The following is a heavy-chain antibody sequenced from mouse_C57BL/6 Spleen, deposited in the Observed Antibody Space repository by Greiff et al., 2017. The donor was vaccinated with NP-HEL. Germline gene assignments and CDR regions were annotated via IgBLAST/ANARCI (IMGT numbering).Heavy chain of an antibody. CDR2: ISSGGDYI. V-gene: IGHV5-9-1*02. CDR1: GFTFSSYA. CDR3: TRGSYYYGAMDY. J-gene: IGHJ4*01. D-gene: IGHD1-1*01. Sequence: EVQGVESGEGLVKPGGSLKLSCAASGFTFSSYAMSWVRQTPEKRLEWVAYISSGGDYIYYADTVKGRFTISRDNARNTLYLQMSSLKSEDTAMYYCTRGSYYYGAMDYWGQGTSVTVSS.